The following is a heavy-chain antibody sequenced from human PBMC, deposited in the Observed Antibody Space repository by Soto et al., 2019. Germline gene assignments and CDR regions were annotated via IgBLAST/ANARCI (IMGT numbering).Heavy chain of an antibody. V-gene: IGHV1-18*01. Sequence: GASVKVSSKASGYTFTSYGISWVRQAPGQGLEWMGWISAYNGNTNYAQNLQGRVTMTTDTSTTTAYMELRSLRSDDTAVYYCARGVSIYYYMDVWGKGTTVTVSS. D-gene: IGHD2-8*01. CDR3: ARGVSIYYYMDV. CDR2: ISAYNGNT. CDR1: GYTFTSYG. J-gene: IGHJ6*03.